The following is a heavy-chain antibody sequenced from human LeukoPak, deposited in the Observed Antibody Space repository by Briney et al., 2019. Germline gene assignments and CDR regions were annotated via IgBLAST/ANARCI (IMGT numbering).Heavy chain of an antibody. CDR3: ARDKFRFDY. J-gene: IGHJ4*02. Sequence: GGSLRLSCAASGFTLSYYGMQWVRQAPGKGLEWVAVIWYDGSNKYYADSVKGRFTISRDNSKNTLFVQMNSLRAEDTAVYYCARDKFRFDYWGQGTLVTVSS. V-gene: IGHV3-33*01. CDR1: GFTLSYYG. CDR2: IWYDGSNK.